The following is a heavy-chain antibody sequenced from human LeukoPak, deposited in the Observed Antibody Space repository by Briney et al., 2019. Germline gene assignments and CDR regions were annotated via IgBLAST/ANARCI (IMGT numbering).Heavy chain of an antibody. CDR3: AKGLQWESDYYYGMDV. V-gene: IGHV3-11*04. D-gene: IGHD1-26*01. Sequence: GGSLRLSCAASGFTFSDYYMSWIRQAPGKGLEWVSYISSSGSTIYYADSVKGRFTISRDNSKNTLYLQMNSLRAEDTAVYYCAKGLQWESDYYYGMDVWGQGTTVTVSS. J-gene: IGHJ6*02. CDR2: ISSSGSTI. CDR1: GFTFSDYY.